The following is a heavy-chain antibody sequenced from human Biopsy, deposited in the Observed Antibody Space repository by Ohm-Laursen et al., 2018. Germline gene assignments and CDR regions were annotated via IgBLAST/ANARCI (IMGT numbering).Heavy chain of an antibody. D-gene: IGHD3-3*01. J-gene: IGHJ1*01. CDR1: GDAFLGYY. Sequence: ASVKVSCKAFGDAFLGYYLHWVRQAPGQGLEWMGSIYPNSGDTDFAQKFQGRVSMTRDTSVSTAYLELSSLRSDDTAIYYCARDLLEWSLPSWGQGSLVTVSS. CDR3: ARDLLEWSLPS. CDR2: IYPNSGDT. V-gene: IGHV1-2*02.